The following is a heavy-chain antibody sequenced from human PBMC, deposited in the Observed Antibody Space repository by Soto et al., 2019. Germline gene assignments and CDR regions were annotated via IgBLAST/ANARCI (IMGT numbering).Heavy chain of an antibody. Sequence: LRLSCVASGFNLSHPWMTWVRQAAGKGLEWVGRIKSKTDGGTADYAAPVKGRATISRDDSKNTVYLQMNSLKTEDTAVYYCTTGIYYDILTGYHNVAYWGQGALVTVS. J-gene: IGHJ4*02. D-gene: IGHD3-9*01. CDR3: TTGIYYDILTGYHNVAY. V-gene: IGHV3-15*01. CDR1: GFNLSHPW. CDR2: IKSKTDGGTA.